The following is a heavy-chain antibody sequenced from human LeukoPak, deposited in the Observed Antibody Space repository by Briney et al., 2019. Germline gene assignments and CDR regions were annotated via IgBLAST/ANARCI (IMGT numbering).Heavy chain of an antibody. V-gene: IGHV4-34*01. D-gene: IGHD3-3*01. Sequence: SETLSLTCAVYGDSFSGYYWSWIRQPPGKGLEWIGEIYHSGSTNYNPSLKSRATISVDTSKNQFSLKLSSVTAADTAVYYCASVRRDDFWSGGSYLFDYWGQGTLVTVSS. CDR1: GDSFSGYY. J-gene: IGHJ4*02. CDR3: ASVRRDDFWSGGSYLFDY. CDR2: IYHSGST.